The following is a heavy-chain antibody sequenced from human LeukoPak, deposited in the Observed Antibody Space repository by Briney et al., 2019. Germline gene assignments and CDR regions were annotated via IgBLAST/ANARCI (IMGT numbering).Heavy chain of an antibody. V-gene: IGHV2-5*02. CDR1: GFALDTVGVG. Sequence: SGPTLVKPTQTLTLTRTFSGFALDTVGVGVGWIRQPPGKALEWLALIYWDDDERSSPSLKSRLTITKDTSKSQVVLTLTNMEPVDTATYYCAHTGGYVDYYFDYWGQGTLVTVSS. CDR3: AHTGGYVDYYFDY. J-gene: IGHJ4*02. CDR2: IYWDDDE. D-gene: IGHD4-17*01.